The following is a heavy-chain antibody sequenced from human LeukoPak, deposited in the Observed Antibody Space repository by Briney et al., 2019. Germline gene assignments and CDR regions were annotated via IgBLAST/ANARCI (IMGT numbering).Heavy chain of an antibody. CDR2: ISSGGSSI. J-gene: IGHJ3*02. D-gene: IGHD3-16*01. V-gene: IGHV3-11*01. CDR1: GFTFSDYY. CDR3: ARRTPGGRAFDI. Sequence: PGGSLRLSCTASGFTFSDYYMNWIRQAPGKGLEWVSYISSGGSSINYADSLKGRFTISRDNAKNSLYLQMNSLRAEDTAVYYCARRTPGGRAFDIRGQGTMVTVSS.